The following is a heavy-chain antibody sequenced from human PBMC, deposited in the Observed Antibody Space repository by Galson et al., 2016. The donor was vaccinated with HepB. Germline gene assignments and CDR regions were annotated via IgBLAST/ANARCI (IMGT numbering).Heavy chain of an antibody. V-gene: IGHV3-33*06. CDR3: AKSAEGRYCSSNRCYAYNWFDP. CDR1: GFTFSSYG. J-gene: IGHJ5*02. D-gene: IGHD2-2*01. Sequence: SLRLSCAASGFTFSSYGMHWVRQAPGKGLEWVAFIWYNGKNKYYTDSVNGRFTISRDNSKNTLYLEMNGLRAEDTAVYSCAKSAEGRYCSSNRCYAYNWFDPWGQGTLVAVSS. CDR2: IWYNGKNK.